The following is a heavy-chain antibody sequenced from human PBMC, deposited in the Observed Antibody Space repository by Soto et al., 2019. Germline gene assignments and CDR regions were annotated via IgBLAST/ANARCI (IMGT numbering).Heavy chain of an antibody. V-gene: IGHV3-23*01. CDR3: AKYDGDRQTDY. Sequence: EVQLLESGGGLVQPGESLRLSCAASGFTFSSYAMSWVRQAPGKGLEWVSAISGSGGRTYYADSVKGRFTISRDNSKNTLYLQMNSRRAEDTAVYYGAKYDGDRQTDYWGQGTLVTVSS. CDR2: ISGSGGRT. D-gene: IGHD4-17*01. CDR1: GFTFSSYA. J-gene: IGHJ4*02.